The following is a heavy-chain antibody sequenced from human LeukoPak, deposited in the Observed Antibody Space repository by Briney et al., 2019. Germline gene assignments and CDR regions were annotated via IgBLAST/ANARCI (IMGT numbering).Heavy chain of an antibody. D-gene: IGHD3-22*01. CDR1: GFTFSSYA. Sequence: GGFLRLSCAASGFTFSSYAMSLVRQAPGKGLEWVSAISGSGGSTYYADSVKGRFTISRDNSKNMLYLQMNSLRAEDTAVYYCAKQGRYYDSSGYYWDYWGQGTLVTVSS. CDR2: ISGSGGST. V-gene: IGHV3-23*01. CDR3: AKQGRYYDSSGYYWDY. J-gene: IGHJ4*02.